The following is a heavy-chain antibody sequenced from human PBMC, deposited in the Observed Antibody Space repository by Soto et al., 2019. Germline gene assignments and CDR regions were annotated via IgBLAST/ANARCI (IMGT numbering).Heavy chain of an antibody. V-gene: IGHV1-46*01. D-gene: IGHD3-9*01. Sequence: QVQLVQSGAEVKKPGASVKVSCKASGYTFTSYYMHWVRQAPGQGLEWMGIINPSGGSTSYAQKFQGRVTMTRDTSTSTVYMELSSLRSEDTAVYYCAREAYYDILTGYYEGWFDPWGQGTLVTVSS. CDR1: GYTFTSYY. J-gene: IGHJ5*02. CDR2: INPSGGST. CDR3: AREAYYDILTGYYEGWFDP.